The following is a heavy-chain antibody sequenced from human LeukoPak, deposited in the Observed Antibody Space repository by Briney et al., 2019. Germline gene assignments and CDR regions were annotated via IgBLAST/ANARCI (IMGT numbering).Heavy chain of an antibody. Sequence: PGGSLRLSCAASGFTFSSYSMNWVRQAPGKGLEWVSSISSSSSYVYYADSVKGRFTISRDNAKNSLYLQMNSLRAEDTAVYYCARDSRRYFDYWGQGTLVTVSS. CDR3: ARDSRRYFDY. CDR1: GFTFSSYS. CDR2: ISSSSSYV. V-gene: IGHV3-21*01. J-gene: IGHJ4*02.